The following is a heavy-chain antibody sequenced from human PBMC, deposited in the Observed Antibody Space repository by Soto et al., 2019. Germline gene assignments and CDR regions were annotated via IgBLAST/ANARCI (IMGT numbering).Heavy chain of an antibody. CDR1: GFTFSSYG. V-gene: IGHV3-33*01. D-gene: IGHD6-13*01. J-gene: IGHJ6*02. CDR3: ARGTAAGTGGYYYGMDV. CDR2: IWYDGSNK. Sequence: GGSLRLSCAASGFTFSSYGMHWVRQAPGKGLEWVAVIWYDGSNKYYADSVKGRFTISRDNSKNTLYLQMNSLRAEDTAVYYCARGTAAGTGGYYYGMDVWGQGTTVTVSS.